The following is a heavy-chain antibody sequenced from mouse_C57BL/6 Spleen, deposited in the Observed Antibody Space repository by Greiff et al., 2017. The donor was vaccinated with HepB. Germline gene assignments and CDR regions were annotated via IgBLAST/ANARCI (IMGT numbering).Heavy chain of an antibody. CDR2: INPNNGGT. V-gene: IGHV1-22*01. D-gene: IGHD1-1*01. CDR1: GYTFTDYN. Sequence: EVMLVESGPELVKPGASVKMSCKASGYTFTDYNMHWVKQSHGKSLEWIGYINPNNGGTSYNQKFKGKATLTVNKSSSTAYMELRSLTSEDSAVYYCAKDYYGAPNYFDYWGQGTTLTVSS. CDR3: AKDYYGAPNYFDY. J-gene: IGHJ2*01.